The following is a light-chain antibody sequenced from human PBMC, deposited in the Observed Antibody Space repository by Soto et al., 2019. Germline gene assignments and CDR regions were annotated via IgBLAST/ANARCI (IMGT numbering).Light chain of an antibody. CDR3: QQYNNWPPL. V-gene: IGKV3-15*01. CDR2: GAS. Sequence: EIVMTQSPATLSVSPGERATLSCRASQSVSSNLAWYQQKPGQAPRLLIYGASTRATGIPARFSGSGSGTEFTLPISSLQSEDFAVYYCQQYNNWPPLFGQGTKVEIK. J-gene: IGKJ1*01. CDR1: QSVSSN.